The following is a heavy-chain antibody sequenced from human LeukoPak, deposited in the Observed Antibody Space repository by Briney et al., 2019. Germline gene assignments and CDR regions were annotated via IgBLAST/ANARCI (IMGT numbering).Heavy chain of an antibody. J-gene: IGHJ4*02. CDR2: INSDGSST. CDR1: GFTFSSYW. Sequence: GGSLRLSCAASGFTFSSYWMHWFRQAPVKGLVWVSRINSDGSSTSYADSVKGRFTISRDNTKNALYLQMNSLRAEDTAVYYCARDGPGIAAAARHDYWGQGTLVTVSS. CDR3: ARDGPGIAAAARHDY. D-gene: IGHD6-13*01. V-gene: IGHV3-74*01.